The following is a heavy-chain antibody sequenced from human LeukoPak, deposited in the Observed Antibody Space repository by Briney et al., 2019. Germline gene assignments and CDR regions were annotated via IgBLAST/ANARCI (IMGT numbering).Heavy chain of an antibody. CDR1: GYTFTGQY. CDR3: ASYPRYISSPPFDY. V-gene: IGHV1-2*02. Sequence: ASVKVSCKAYGYTFTGQYMHWVRRAPGQGLEWMGWINPNTGDTNYAQKFQGRVTMTRDTAISTAYLELSRLASDDTAVYYCASYPRYISSPPFDYWGQGTLVTVSS. J-gene: IGHJ4*02. D-gene: IGHD5-12*01. CDR2: INPNTGDT.